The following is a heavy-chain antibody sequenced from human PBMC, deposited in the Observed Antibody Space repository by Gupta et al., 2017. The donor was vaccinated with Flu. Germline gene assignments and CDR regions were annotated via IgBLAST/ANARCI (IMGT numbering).Heavy chain of an antibody. V-gene: IGHV4-34*01. CDR1: GGSFSAYY. D-gene: IGHD1-14*01. J-gene: IGHJ5*02. Sequence: QALLQQWGAGLLKPSETLSLTCAYSGGSFSAYYWSWIRQSPQKGLEWIGEINHVGATNYNPSFKSRVTLSVDPSKSQFSXKXTSVTAXDTAYYSCARGRNFAFDPGGQGALVTVSS. CDR3: ARGRNFAFDP. CDR2: INHVGAT.